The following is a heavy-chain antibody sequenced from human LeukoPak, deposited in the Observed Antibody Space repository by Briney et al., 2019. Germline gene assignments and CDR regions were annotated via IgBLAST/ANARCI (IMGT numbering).Heavy chain of an antibody. D-gene: IGHD3-3*01. V-gene: IGHV1-2*02. J-gene: IGHJ4*02. CDR1: GYTFTGYY. Sequence: ASVKVSCKASGYTFTGYYMHWVRQAPGQGLEWVGWINPNSGGTNYAQKFQGRVTMTRDTSISTAYMELSRLRSDDTAVYYCARDYDFWSGYYRFDYWGQGTLVTVSS. CDR2: INPNSGGT. CDR3: ARDYDFWSGYYRFDY.